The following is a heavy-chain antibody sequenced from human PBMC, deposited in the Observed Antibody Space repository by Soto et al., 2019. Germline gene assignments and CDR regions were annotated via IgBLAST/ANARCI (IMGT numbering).Heavy chain of an antibody. CDR2: ISGSGGST. D-gene: IGHD3-3*01. CDR3: AKSGSYDFWTAGDYFDY. Sequence: EVQLLESGGGLVQPGGSLRLSCAASGFTFSSYAMSWVRQAPGKGLEWVSAISGSGGSTYYADSVKGRFTNSRDNSKNTLYLQMNSLRAEDTAVYYCAKSGSYDFWTAGDYFDYWGQGTLVTVSS. J-gene: IGHJ4*02. V-gene: IGHV3-23*01. CDR1: GFTFSSYA.